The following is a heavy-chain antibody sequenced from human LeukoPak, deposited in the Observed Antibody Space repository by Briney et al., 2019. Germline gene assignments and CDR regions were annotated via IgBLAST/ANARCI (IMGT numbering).Heavy chain of an antibody. D-gene: IGHD2-15*01. Sequence: GGSLRLSCAASGLSFSSYWMTWVRQAPGKGLEWVANIKEDGSDKYYVDSVKGRFTISRDNAKNSLYLQMNSLRAEDTAVYYCARELLGFFDYWGQGTLVTVSS. J-gene: IGHJ4*02. CDR3: ARELLGFFDY. CDR1: GLSFSSYW. V-gene: IGHV3-7*01. CDR2: IKEDGSDK.